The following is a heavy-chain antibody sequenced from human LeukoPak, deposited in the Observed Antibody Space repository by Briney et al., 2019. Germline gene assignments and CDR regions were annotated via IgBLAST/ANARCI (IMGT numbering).Heavy chain of an antibody. CDR3: ARASLGYCSGGSCFGYYYYMDV. D-gene: IGHD2-15*01. V-gene: IGHV4-39*07. CDR1: GASIDSYY. CDR2: IYYSGST. Sequence: PSETLSLTCTISGASIDSYYWGWIRQPPGKGLEWIGSIYYSGSTYYNPSLKSRVTISVDTSKNQFSLKLSSVTAADTAVYYCARASLGYCSGGSCFGYYYYMDVWGKGTTVTASS. J-gene: IGHJ6*03.